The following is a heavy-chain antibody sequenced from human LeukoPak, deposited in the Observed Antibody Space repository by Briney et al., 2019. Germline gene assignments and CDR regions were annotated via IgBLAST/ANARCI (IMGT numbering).Heavy chain of an antibody. V-gene: IGHV4-59*01. Sequence: PSETLSLTCTVSGGSISSYYWSWIRQPPGKGLEWIGYIYYSGSTNYNPSLKSRVTISVDTSKNQFSLKLSSVTAADTAVYYCARGGVRYLDWFDTNWFDPWGQGTLVTVSS. CDR2: IYYSGST. D-gene: IGHD3-9*01. CDR1: GGSISSYY. CDR3: ARGGVRYLDWFDTNWFDP. J-gene: IGHJ5*02.